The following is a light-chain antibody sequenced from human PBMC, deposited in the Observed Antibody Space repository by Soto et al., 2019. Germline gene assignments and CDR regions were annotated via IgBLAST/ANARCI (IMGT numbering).Light chain of an antibody. CDR3: HKSHRIPPHS. CDR2: GAS. Sequence: DIQMTKSACSLSVSVGDRVTITCRASQSISSYLNWYEQKPGKAPKLLIYGASSLQSGGPSRFSGSGSRTAFTLNISSLRPEDFATYYCHKSHRIPPHSFGGGTKVEIK. J-gene: IGKJ4*01. CDR1: QSISSY. V-gene: IGKV1-39*01.